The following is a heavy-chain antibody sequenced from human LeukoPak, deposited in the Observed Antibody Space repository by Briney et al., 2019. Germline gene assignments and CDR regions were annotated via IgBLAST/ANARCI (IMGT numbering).Heavy chain of an antibody. V-gene: IGHV4-30-4*08. D-gene: IGHD2-15*01. CDR3: ARIFRLGYCSGGSCPYYFDY. CDR2: IYYSGST. CDR1: GGSISSGDYY. J-gene: IGHJ4*02. Sequence: SETLSLTCTVSGGSISSGDYYWSWIRQPPGKGREWIGYIYYSGSTYYNPSLKSRVTISVDTSKNQFSLKLSSVTAADTAVYYCARIFRLGYCSGGSCPYYFDYWGQGTLVTVSS.